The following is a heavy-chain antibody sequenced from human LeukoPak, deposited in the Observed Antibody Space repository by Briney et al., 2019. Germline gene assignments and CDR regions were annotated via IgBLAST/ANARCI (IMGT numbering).Heavy chain of an antibody. CDR3: TTDLTMIVVMT. D-gene: IGHD3-22*01. CDR1: GFTFSGSA. CDR2: IRSKANSYAT. V-gene: IGHV3-73*01. J-gene: IGHJ4*02. Sequence: SGGSLRLSCAASGFTFSGSAMHWVRQASGKGLEWVGRIRSKANSYATAYAASVKGRFTISRDESKNTAYLQMNSLKTEDTAVYYCTTDLTMIVVMTWGQGTLVTVSS.